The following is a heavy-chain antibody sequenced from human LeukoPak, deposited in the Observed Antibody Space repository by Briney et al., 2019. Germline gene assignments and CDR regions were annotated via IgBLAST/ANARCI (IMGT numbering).Heavy chain of an antibody. CDR2: IITYNGNT. CDR3: ARALYDSDGYPGGDY. CDR1: GSPFHSYA. Sequence: GASVKVSCKASGSPFHSYAISWVRQAPGQGLEWMGWIITYNGNTNYAQKLQGRVTMTTDTSTTTAYMELRSLRSDDTAVYYCARALYDSDGYPGGDYWGQGTLVTVSS. J-gene: IGHJ4*02. D-gene: IGHD3-22*01. V-gene: IGHV1-18*01.